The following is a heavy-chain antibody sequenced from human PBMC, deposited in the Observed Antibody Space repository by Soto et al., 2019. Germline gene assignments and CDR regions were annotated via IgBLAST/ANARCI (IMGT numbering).Heavy chain of an antibody. CDR1: GGSITNFH. Sequence: KPSETLSLTCTVSGGSITNFHWSWIRQPPGKGLEWIGYIYYSGSTNYNPSLKSRVTMSIDTSKNQFSLKMISVTAADTAAYYCAAYDSEGYFDYWGQGALVTVYS. CDR2: IYYSGST. D-gene: IGHD3-9*01. V-gene: IGHV4-59*01. J-gene: IGHJ4*02. CDR3: AAYDSEGYFDY.